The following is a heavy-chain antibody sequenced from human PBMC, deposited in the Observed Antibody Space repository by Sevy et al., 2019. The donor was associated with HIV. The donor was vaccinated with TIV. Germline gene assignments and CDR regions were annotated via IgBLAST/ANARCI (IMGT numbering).Heavy chain of an antibody. Sequence: GGSLRLSCAASGFTFSSYWMSWVRQAPGKGLEWVANIKQDGSEKYYVDSVKGRFTISRGNAKNSLYLQMNSLRAEDTAVYYCAREGGYCSSTSCYRSFYYYMDVWGKGTTVTVSS. CDR1: GFTFSSYW. CDR2: IKQDGSEK. J-gene: IGHJ6*03. V-gene: IGHV3-7*01. CDR3: AREGGYCSSTSCYRSFYYYMDV. D-gene: IGHD2-2*01.